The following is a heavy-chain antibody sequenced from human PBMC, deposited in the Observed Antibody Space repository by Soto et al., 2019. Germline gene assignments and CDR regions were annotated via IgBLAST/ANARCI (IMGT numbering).Heavy chain of an antibody. CDR2: IDPSGGST. J-gene: IGHJ4*02. D-gene: IGHD2-15*01. CDR3: ARADKEDTVVTSN. Sequence: ASVKVSCKASGYTFTSYYMHWVRQAPGQGLEWMGIIDPSGGSTSYAQKFQGRVTMTRDTSTSTVYMELSSLRSEDTAVYYCARADKEDTVVTSNWGQGTLVTVYS. V-gene: IGHV1-46*01. CDR1: GYTFTSYY.